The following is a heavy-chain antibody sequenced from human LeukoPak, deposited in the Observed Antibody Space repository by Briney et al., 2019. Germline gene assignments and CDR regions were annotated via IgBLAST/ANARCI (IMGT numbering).Heavy chain of an antibody. CDR2: INPNSGGT. Sequence: ASVKVSCKASGYPFTGYYMHWVRQAPGQGLEWMGWINPNSGGTDYAQKFQGRVTMTRDTSISTAYMELSRLRSDDTAVYYCASSAMYSGSHMTFDYWGQGTLVTVSS. V-gene: IGHV1-2*02. CDR3: ASSAMYSGSHMTFDY. D-gene: IGHD1-26*01. J-gene: IGHJ4*02. CDR1: GYPFTGYY.